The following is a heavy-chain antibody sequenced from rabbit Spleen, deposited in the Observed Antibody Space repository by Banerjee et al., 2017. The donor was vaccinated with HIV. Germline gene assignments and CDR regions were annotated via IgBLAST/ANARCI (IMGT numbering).Heavy chain of an antibody. CDR1: GLDFSSSYW. CDR3: ARDAGTSFSTYGMDL. CDR2: IYAVKGST. V-gene: IGHV1S45*01. Sequence: EESGGGLVQPEGSLTLTCTASGLDFSSSYWICWVRQAPGKGLEWIGIIYAVKGSTDYATWVNGRFTISSDNAQTTVDLQMHSLTAADTATYFCARDAGTSFSTYGMDLWGQGTLVTVS. J-gene: IGHJ6*01. D-gene: IGHD8-1*01.